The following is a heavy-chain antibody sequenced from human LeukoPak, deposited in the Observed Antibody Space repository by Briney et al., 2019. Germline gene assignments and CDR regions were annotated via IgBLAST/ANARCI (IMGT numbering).Heavy chain of an antibody. V-gene: IGHV4-59*08. CDR2: IYYSGST. J-gene: IGHJ3*02. CDR3: ARHEDDAFDI. Sequence: SETLSLACTVSGGSISSYYWSWIRQPPGKGLEWIGYIYYSGSTKYNPSLRSRVTISVDTSKNQFSLKLTSVTAADTAVYYCARHEDDAFDIWGQGTVVTVSS. CDR1: GGSISSYY.